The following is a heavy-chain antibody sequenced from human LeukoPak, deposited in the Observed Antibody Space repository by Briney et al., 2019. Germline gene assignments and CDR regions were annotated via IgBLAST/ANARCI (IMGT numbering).Heavy chain of an antibody. J-gene: IGHJ3*02. CDR1: GDSLISHF. V-gene: IGHV4-59*08. Sequence: SETLSLTCNVSGDSLISHFSSWIRQTPGKGLEWIGYVFHSGTTNYSPSLKSRVTISLDTSKKQFYLRLASVTAADTAVYYCARRMATVTDAFDIWGRGTMVSVSS. CDR2: VFHSGTT. D-gene: IGHD5-24*01. CDR3: ARRMATVTDAFDI.